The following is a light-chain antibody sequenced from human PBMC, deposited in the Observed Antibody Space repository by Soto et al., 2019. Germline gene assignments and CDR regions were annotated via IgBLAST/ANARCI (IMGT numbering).Light chain of an antibody. CDR2: GAS. J-gene: IGKJ1*01. V-gene: IGKV3-15*01. CDR1: QSITSN. Sequence: GMTHSPATLSLSTGGEANLSCRASQSITSNLAWYQQKPGQAPRVLIYGASTRATGISARFSGSGSGTEFTLTISSLQPDGFATYYCQKYNSYLWTFGQGTKVDIK. CDR3: QKYNSYLWT.